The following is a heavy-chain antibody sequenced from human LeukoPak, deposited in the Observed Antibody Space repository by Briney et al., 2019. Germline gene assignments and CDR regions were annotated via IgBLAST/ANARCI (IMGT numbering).Heavy chain of an antibody. CDR3: ARDRGSGNYYYYGMDV. CDR1: GYTFTSYG. V-gene: IGHV1-18*01. D-gene: IGHD3-10*01. Sequence: ASVKVSCKASGYTFTSYGISWVRQAPGQGLEWMGWISAYNGNTNYAQKLQGRVTMTTDTSTSTAYMGLRSLRSDDTAVYYCARDRGSGNYYYYGMDVWGQGTTVTVSS. CDR2: ISAYNGNT. J-gene: IGHJ6*02.